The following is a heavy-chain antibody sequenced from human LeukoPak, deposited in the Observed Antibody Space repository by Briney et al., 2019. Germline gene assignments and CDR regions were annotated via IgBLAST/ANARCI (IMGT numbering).Heavy chain of an antibody. CDR1: GYTFTGYY. Sequence: ASVKVSCKASGYTFTGYYMHWVRQAPGQGLEWMGWINPNSGGTNYAQKFQGKVTVTRDTSISTAYMELSRLRSDDTAVYYCARGYCSSTGCYDWFDPWGQGTLVTVSS. J-gene: IGHJ5*02. D-gene: IGHD2-2*01. CDR3: ARGYCSSTGCYDWFDP. CDR2: INPNSGGT. V-gene: IGHV1-2*02.